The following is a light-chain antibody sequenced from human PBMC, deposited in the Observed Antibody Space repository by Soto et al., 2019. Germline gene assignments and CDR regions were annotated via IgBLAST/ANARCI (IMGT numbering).Light chain of an antibody. J-gene: IGKJ5*01. CDR2: GAS. CDR1: QTVSSNY. Sequence: ENALTQSPDTRSVSPGEGATLSCGASQTVSSNYLAWYQHRPGQAPKLIIHGASYTAPGIPDRFSGSGSGADFTLTISRMEPEDFAVDYCQQYGSSITFGQGTRLEIK. V-gene: IGKV3-20*01. CDR3: QQYGSSIT.